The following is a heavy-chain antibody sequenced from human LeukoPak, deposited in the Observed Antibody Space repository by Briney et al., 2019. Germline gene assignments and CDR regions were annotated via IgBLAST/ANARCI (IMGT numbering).Heavy chain of an antibody. V-gene: IGHV4-59*01. CDR1: GGSISSYY. Sequence: SETLSLTCTVSGGSISSYYWSWIRQPPGKGLEWIGYIYYSGSTNYNPSLKSRVTISVDTSKNQFSLKLSSVTAADTVVYYCARVEVVPAAYHFSYYYYMDVWGKGTTVTVSS. CDR3: ARVEVVPAAYHFSYYYYMDV. CDR2: IYYSGST. D-gene: IGHD2-2*01. J-gene: IGHJ6*03.